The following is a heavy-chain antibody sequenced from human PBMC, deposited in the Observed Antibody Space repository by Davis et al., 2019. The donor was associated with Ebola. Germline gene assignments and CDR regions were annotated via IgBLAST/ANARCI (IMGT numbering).Heavy chain of an antibody. CDR3: ARGRMAMRYDILGSSNAFDI. Sequence: GESLKISCAASGFTFSSYWMHWVRQAPGKGLEYVSAISSNGGSTYYADSVKGRFTISRDNSKNTLYLQMGSLRAEDMAVYYCARGRMAMRYDILGSSNAFDIWGQGTMVTVSS. V-gene: IGHV3-64*02. CDR2: ISSNGGST. J-gene: IGHJ3*02. D-gene: IGHD3-9*01. CDR1: GFTFSSYW.